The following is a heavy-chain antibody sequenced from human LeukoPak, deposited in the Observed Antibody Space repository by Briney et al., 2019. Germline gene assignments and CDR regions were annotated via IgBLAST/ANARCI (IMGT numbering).Heavy chain of an antibody. J-gene: IGHJ3*02. Sequence: ASETLSLTCAVYGGSFSGYYWSWIRQPPGKGLEWIGEINHSGSTNYNPSLKSRVTISVDTSKNQFSLKLSSVTAADTAVYYCARGGYSYAFDIWGQGTMVTVSS. CDR1: GGSFSGYY. CDR2: INHSGST. CDR3: ARGGYSYAFDI. V-gene: IGHV4-34*01. D-gene: IGHD5-18*01.